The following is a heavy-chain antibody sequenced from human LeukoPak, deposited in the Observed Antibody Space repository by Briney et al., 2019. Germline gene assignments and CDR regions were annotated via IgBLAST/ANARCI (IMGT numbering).Heavy chain of an antibody. V-gene: IGHV4-38-2*02. CDR1: GYSIRSGFY. J-gene: IGHJ3*02. D-gene: IGHD1-14*01. CDR2: IYHSGSS. Sequence: NPSETLSLTCTVSGYSIRSGFYWGWIRQPPGKGLEWIGSIYHSGSSYYNPSLKSRVTVSVDTSKNQFSLKLSSVTAADTAVYYCARHGGGFGITGDAFDIWGQGTMVTVSS. CDR3: ARHGGGFGITGDAFDI.